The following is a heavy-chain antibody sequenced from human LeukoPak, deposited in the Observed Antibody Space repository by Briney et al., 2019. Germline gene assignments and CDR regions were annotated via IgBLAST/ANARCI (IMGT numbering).Heavy chain of an antibody. CDR1: GPSNSRYY. Sequence: SDTLSLLCTVSGPSNSRYYWIWLPQPPGKGLEWIGYIYYSGSTNYNPSLKSRVTISVDTSKNQFSLRLSSVTAADTAVYYCARHRYYYDSSGYYYQPWGQGTLVTVSS. J-gene: IGHJ5*02. CDR2: IYYSGST. CDR3: ARHRYYYDSSGYYYQP. D-gene: IGHD3-22*01. V-gene: IGHV4-59*07.